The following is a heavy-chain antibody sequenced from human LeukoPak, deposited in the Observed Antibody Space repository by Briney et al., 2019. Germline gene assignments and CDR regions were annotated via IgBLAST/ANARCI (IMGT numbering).Heavy chain of an antibody. CDR1: GYTLTELS. D-gene: IGHD3-22*01. V-gene: IGHV1-24*01. CDR3: AGNVFSHDYYYDSSGYL. J-gene: IGHJ4*02. Sequence: ASVKVSCKVSGYTLTELSMHWVRQAPGKGLEWMGGFDPEDGETIYAQKFQGRVTMTEDTSTDTAYMELSSLRSEDTAVYYCAGNVFSHDYYYDSSGYLWGQGTLVTVSS. CDR2: FDPEDGET.